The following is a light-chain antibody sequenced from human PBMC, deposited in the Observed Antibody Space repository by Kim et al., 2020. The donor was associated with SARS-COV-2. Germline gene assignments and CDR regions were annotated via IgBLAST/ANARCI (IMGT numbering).Light chain of an antibody. V-gene: IGLV4-60*03. CDR1: RGNSSYI. J-gene: IGLJ3*02. Sequence: SGKLTSTLSRGNSSYIIAWHQQQPGKAPRSLMKLEGSGGCNKGSGVPVRFSGSSSGADRYLTISNLQSEDEADYYCETWDSNIRVFGGGTQLTVL. CDR2: LEGSGGC. CDR3: ETWDSNIRV.